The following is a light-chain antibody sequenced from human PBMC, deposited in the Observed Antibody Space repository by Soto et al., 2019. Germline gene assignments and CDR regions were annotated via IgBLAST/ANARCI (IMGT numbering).Light chain of an antibody. CDR3: SSYTSSGTLVV. J-gene: IGLJ2*01. V-gene: IGLV2-14*01. Sequence: QSALTQPASVSGSPGQSITISCTGTSSDVGGYNYVSWYQQHPGKAPKLMIYDVSNRPSGVSNRFSGSKSGNTASLTISGLHAEDEADYYCSSYTSSGTLVVFGGGTKLTVL. CDR2: DVS. CDR1: SSDVGGYNY.